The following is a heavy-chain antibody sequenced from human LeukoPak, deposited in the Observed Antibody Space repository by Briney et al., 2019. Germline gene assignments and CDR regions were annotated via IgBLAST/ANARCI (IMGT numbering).Heavy chain of an antibody. J-gene: IGHJ4*02. CDR1: GGTFSGYA. D-gene: IGHD2-21*01. CDR2: ISPIIDKP. Sequence: SVKVSCKASGGTFSGYAISWVRQAPGQGLEWMGRISPIIDKPKVAQKFQGRVTLIRDTSISTAYMELSRLTSDDTAVYYCARGRYCGETTCSDFDSWGQGTLVTVSS. V-gene: IGHV1-69*04. CDR3: ARGRYCGETTCSDFDS.